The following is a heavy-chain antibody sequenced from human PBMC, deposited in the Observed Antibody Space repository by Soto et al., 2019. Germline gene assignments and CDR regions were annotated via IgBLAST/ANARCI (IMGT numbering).Heavy chain of an antibody. J-gene: IGHJ3*02. Sequence: ASVKVSCKASGYTFTGYYMHWVRQAPGQGLEWMGWINPNSGGTNYAQKFQGWVTMTRDTSISTAYMELSRLRSDDTAVYYCARARGSGSYGAYDAFDIWGQGTMVTVSS. CDR3: ARARGSGSYGAYDAFDI. CDR1: GYTFTGYY. D-gene: IGHD3-10*01. CDR2: INPNSGGT. V-gene: IGHV1-2*04.